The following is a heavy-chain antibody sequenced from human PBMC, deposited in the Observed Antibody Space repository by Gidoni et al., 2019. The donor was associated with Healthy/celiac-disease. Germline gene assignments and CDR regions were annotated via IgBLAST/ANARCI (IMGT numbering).Heavy chain of an antibody. V-gene: IGHV1-8*03. Sequence: QVQLVQSGAEGKKPGATVKVSCKSSGYTFTSYDINWVRQATGQGLEWMGWMNPNSGNTGYAQKFQGRVTITRNTSISTAYMELSSLRSEDTAVYYCARVRVGAGDFDYWGQGTLVTVSS. CDR3: ARVRVGAGDFDY. CDR1: GYTFTSYD. D-gene: IGHD1-26*01. J-gene: IGHJ4*02. CDR2: MNPNSGNT.